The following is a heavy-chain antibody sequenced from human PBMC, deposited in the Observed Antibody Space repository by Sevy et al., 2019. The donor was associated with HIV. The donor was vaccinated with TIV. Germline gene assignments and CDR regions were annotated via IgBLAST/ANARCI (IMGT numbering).Heavy chain of an antibody. CDR1: GFTFSTYA. D-gene: IGHD2-15*01. Sequence: GGSLRLSCTASGFTFSTYAMNWVPQAPGKGLEWVSSISGSGRSTYYADSVEGRFTISRDNSKNTLYLQMNSLRADDTAVYYCAKGYCSGGSCPRDYYYYGMDVWGQGTTVTVSS. J-gene: IGHJ6*02. V-gene: IGHV3-23*01. CDR3: AKGYCSGGSCPRDYYYYGMDV. CDR2: ISGSGRST.